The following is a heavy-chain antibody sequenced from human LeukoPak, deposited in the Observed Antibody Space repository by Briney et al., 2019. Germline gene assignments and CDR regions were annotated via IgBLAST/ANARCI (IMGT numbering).Heavy chain of an antibody. CDR3: ANGIDRFNKIDY. V-gene: IGHV3-33*06. J-gene: IGHJ4*02. D-gene: IGHD1-14*01. CDR1: GFTFSSYG. CDR2: IWYDGSNK. Sequence: GRSLRLSCAASGFTFSSYGMHWVRLAPGKGLEWVAVIWYDGSNKYYADSVKGRFTISRDNSKNTLYLQMNSLRAEDTAVYYCANGIDRFNKIDYWGQGTLVTVSS.